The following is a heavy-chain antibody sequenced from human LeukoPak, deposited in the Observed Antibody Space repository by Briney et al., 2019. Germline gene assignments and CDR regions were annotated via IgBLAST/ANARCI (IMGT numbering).Heavy chain of an antibody. CDR2: IYYSGST. J-gene: IGHJ5*02. Sequence: SETLSPTCTVSGGSVSSGSYYWSWLRQPPGKGLEWIGYIYYSGSTNYNPSLKSRVTISVDTSKNQFSLKLSSVTAADTAVYYCARTTRYCSGGSCPNWFDPWGQGTLVTVSS. CDR1: GGSVSSGSYY. D-gene: IGHD2-15*01. V-gene: IGHV4-61*01. CDR3: ARTTRYCSGGSCPNWFDP.